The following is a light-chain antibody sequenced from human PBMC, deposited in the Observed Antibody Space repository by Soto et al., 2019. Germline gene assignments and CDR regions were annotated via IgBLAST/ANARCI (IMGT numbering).Light chain of an antibody. V-gene: IGKV3-15*01. CDR1: QSVSSN. CDR2: GAS. Sequence: EIVMTQSPATLSVSPGERATLSCRASQSVSSNLAWYQQKPGRVPRLLIYGASTRASGIPARVSGSGSGTEFTLTISSLQSEDFAVYYCQQYNDWPLTFGGGTKVEIK. CDR3: QQYNDWPLT. J-gene: IGKJ4*01.